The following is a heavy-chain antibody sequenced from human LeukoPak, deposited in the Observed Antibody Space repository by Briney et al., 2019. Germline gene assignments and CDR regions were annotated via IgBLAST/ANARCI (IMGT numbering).Heavy chain of an antibody. CDR1: GFTFSSYW. Sequence: GGSLRLSCAASGFTFSSYWMHWVRQAPGKGLVWVSRINSDGSITSYADSVKGRFTISRDNAKNTLYLQMNSLRAEDTAVYYCASSSWYGGHFDYWGQGTLVTVSS. CDR2: INSDGSIT. D-gene: IGHD6-13*01. J-gene: IGHJ4*02. V-gene: IGHV3-74*01. CDR3: ASSSWYGGHFDY.